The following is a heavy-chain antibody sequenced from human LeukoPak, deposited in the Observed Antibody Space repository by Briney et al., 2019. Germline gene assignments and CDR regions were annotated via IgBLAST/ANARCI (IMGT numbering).Heavy chain of an antibody. CDR1: GGTFSSYA. J-gene: IGHJ5*02. CDR2: IIPIFGTA. CDR3: ARGDPLGIAVAGTRFDP. D-gene: IGHD6-19*01. Sequence: SVEVSCKASGGTFSSYAISWVRQAPGQGLEWMGGIIPIFGTANYAQKFQGRVTITADESTSTAYMELSSLRSEDTAVHYCARGDPLGIAVAGTRFDPWGQGTLVTVSS. V-gene: IGHV1-69*13.